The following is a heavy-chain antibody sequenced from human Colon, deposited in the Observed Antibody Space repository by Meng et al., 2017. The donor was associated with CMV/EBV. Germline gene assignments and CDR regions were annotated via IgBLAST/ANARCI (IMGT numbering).Heavy chain of an antibody. CDR3: AHTSGRDCATPDCHIRYFDP. CDR1: SPVG. Sequence: SPVGVGWIRRPPGKALEWLALIFWDDMKRYTSSLASRLTVTKDTSKNQVVLTMTNMDPVDTATYYCAHTSGRDCATPDCHIRYFDPWGQGTLVTVSS. D-gene: IGHD2-15*01. V-gene: IGHV2-5*02. J-gene: IGHJ5*02. CDR2: IFWDDMK.